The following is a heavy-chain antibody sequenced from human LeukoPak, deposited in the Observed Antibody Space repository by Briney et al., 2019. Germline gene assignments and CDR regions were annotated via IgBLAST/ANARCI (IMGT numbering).Heavy chain of an antibody. J-gene: IGHJ4*02. CDR3: ARETTYYDYVWGSYQYYFDY. CDR1: GGSISSGGYY. Sequence: SETLSLTCTVSGGSISSGGYYWSWIRQHPGKGLEWIGYIYYSGSTYYNPSLKSRVTISVDTSKNQFSLKLSSVTAADTAVYYCARETTYYDYVWGSYQYYFDYWGQGTLVTVSS. CDR2: IYYSGST. V-gene: IGHV4-31*03. D-gene: IGHD3-16*02.